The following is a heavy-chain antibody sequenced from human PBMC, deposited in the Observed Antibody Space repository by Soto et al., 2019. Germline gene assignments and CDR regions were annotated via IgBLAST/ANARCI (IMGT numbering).Heavy chain of an antibody. CDR1: GFTFSSYS. Sequence: PGGSLRLSCAASGFTFSSYSMNWVRQAPGKGLEWVSSISSSSSYIYYADSVKGRFTISRDNAKNSLYLQMNSLRAEDTAVYYCARHKYYDLLTGPIDYWGQGTLVTVSS. V-gene: IGHV3-21*01. CDR2: ISSSSSYI. J-gene: IGHJ4*02. D-gene: IGHD3-9*01. CDR3: ARHKYYDLLTGPIDY.